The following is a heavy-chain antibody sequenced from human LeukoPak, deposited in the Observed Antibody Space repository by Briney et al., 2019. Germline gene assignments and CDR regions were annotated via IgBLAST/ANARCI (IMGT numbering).Heavy chain of an antibody. D-gene: IGHD6-6*01. CDR3: ARKEYSSASGFDY. V-gene: IGHV1-46*01. CDR2: FNPSGGST. J-gene: IGHJ4*02. CDR1: GYTFTSYY. Sequence: ASVKVSCKASGYTFTSYYMHWVRQAPGQGLECMGIFNPSGGSTSYAQKFQGRVTMTRDTSTSTVYMELSSLRSEDTAGYYCARKEYSSASGFDYCGQGSLVTVSS.